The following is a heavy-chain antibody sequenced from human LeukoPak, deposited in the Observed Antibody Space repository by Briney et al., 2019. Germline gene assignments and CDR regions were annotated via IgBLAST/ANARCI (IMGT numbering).Heavy chain of an antibody. Sequence: GSSVKVSCKASGGTFSSYAISWVRQAPGQGLEWMGGIIPIFGTANYAQKFQGRVTITADKSTSTAYMELSSLRSEHTAVYYCARGRNPYSSGWYYFDYWGQGTLVTVSS. D-gene: IGHD6-13*01. V-gene: IGHV1-69*06. CDR1: GGTFSSYA. CDR3: ARGRNPYSSGWYYFDY. CDR2: IIPIFGTA. J-gene: IGHJ4*02.